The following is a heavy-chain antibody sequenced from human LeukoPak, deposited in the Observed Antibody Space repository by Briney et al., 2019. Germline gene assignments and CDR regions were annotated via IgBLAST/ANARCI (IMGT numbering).Heavy chain of an antibody. CDR1: GYTFTSYG. Sequence: ASVKVSCKASGYTFTSYGISWVRQAPGQRLEWMGRISAYNGNTNYAQKLQGRVTMTTDTSTSTAYMELRSLRSDDTAVYYCARDLEVGDTAMVFGSGYWGQGTLVTVSS. D-gene: IGHD5-18*01. V-gene: IGHV1-18*01. CDR3: ARDLEVGDTAMVFGSGY. J-gene: IGHJ4*02. CDR2: ISAYNGNT.